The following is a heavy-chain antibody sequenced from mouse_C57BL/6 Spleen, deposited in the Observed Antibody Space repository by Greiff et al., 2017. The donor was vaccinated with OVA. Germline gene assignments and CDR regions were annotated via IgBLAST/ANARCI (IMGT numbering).Heavy chain of an antibody. V-gene: IGHV1-80*01. CDR1: GYAFSSYW. CDR3: ARRTTVGARYFDV. CDR2: IYPGDGDT. D-gene: IGHD1-1*01. Sequence: QVQLKQSGAELVKPGASVKISCKASGYAFSSYWMNWVKQRPGKGLEWIGQIYPGDGDTNYNGKFKGKATLTADKSSSTAYMQLSSLTSEDSAVYFCARRTTVGARYFDVWGTGTTVTVSS. J-gene: IGHJ1*03.